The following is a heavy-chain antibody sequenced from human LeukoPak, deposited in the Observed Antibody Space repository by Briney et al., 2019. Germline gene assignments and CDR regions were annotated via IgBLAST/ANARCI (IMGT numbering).Heavy chain of an antibody. CDR1: GFTFSFYA. CDR3: GKDPNGDYVGAFDF. Sequence: GGSLRLSCAASGFTFSFYAMSWVRQAPGKGLEWISAIRGTGGTTYADSVKGRCTISRDNSRNTVYLQMNSLRAEDTALYFCGKDPNGDYVGAFDFWGPGTMVTVSS. CDR2: IRGTGGTT. V-gene: IGHV3-23*01. D-gene: IGHD4-17*01. J-gene: IGHJ3*01.